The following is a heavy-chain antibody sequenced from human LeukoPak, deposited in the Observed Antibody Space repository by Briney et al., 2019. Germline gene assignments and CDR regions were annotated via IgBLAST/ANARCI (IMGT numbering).Heavy chain of an antibody. Sequence: SQTLSLTCAISGDSVSSNSAAWNWIRQSPSRGLEWLGRTYYRSKWYNDYAVSVKSRITINPDTSKNQFSLQLNSVTPEDTAVYYCARERAVVGTSFSPYYFDYWGQGTLVTVSS. CDR2: TYYRSKWYN. CDR3: ARERAVVGTSFSPYYFDY. D-gene: IGHD6-19*01. V-gene: IGHV6-1*01. CDR1: GDSVSSNSAA. J-gene: IGHJ4*02.